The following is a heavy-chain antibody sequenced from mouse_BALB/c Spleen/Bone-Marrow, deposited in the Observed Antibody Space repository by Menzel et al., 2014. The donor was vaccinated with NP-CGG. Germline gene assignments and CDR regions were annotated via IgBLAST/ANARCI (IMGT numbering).Heavy chain of an antibody. V-gene: IGHV1-9*01. CDR1: GYTFSSYW. J-gene: IGHJ4*01. Sequence: VQLQESGAELMKPGASVKISCKATGYTFSSYWIERVKPRPGHGLEWIGEILLGRGSTNYNEKLKGKATFTSDTSSNTANMQLSSLTSEDSAVYYCARWDTTGMVYWGQGTSGTASS. D-gene: IGHD1-1*01. CDR3: ARWDTTGMVY. CDR2: ILLGRGST.